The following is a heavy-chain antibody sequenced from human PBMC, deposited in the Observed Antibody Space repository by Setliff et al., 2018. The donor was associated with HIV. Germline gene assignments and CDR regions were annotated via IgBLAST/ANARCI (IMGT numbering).Heavy chain of an antibody. CDR1: GGTFSSYA. CDR2: IIPILGIP. Sequence: EASVKVSCKASGGTFSSYAITWVRQAPGQGLEWMGRIIPILGIPNYAQSFQGRLTISADKSTRTAYLELSSLRSDDSAVYFCAKEQGIGSYLDPWGQGTLVTVSS. J-gene: IGHJ5*02. V-gene: IGHV1-69*04. D-gene: IGHD2-2*02. CDR3: AKEQGIGSYLDP.